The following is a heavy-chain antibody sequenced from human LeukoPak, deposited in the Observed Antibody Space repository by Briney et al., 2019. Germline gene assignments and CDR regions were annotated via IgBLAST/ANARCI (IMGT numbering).Heavy chain of an antibody. CDR3: ARADGGTVHFDY. CDR1: GFTFSSYW. J-gene: IGHJ4*02. V-gene: IGHV3-74*01. Sequence: PRGSLRLSCAASGFTFSSYWMHCGRQAPGKGVVWVSRINSDGSRITYADSVKGRVTISRDNAKNTLYLQMNSLRAEDTAVYYCARADGGTVHFDYWGEGTLVTVSS. D-gene: IGHD4-23*01. CDR2: INSDGSRI.